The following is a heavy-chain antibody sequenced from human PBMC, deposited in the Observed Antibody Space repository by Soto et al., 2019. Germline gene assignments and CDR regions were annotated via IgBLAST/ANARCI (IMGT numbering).Heavy chain of an antibody. D-gene: IGHD5-12*01. CDR3: AKDDGSGCDWLRVGDASDI. CDR2: ISYDGSNK. J-gene: IGHJ3*02. CDR1: GFTFSSYG. Sequence: GGSLRLSCAASGFTFSSYGMHWVRQAPGKGLEWVAVISYDGSNKYYADSVKGRLTISRDNSKNTLYLQMNSLRGEDTAVYYCAKDDGSGCDWLRVGDASDIWGQGTMVTVSS. V-gene: IGHV3-30*18.